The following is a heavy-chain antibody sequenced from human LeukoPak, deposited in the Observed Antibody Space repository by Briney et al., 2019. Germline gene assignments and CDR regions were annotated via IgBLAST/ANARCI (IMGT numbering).Heavy chain of an antibody. CDR1: GFTIRSYA. J-gene: IGHJ5*02. CDR2: ISASTDST. Sequence: GGSLRLSCAVSGFTIRSYAMNWVRQAPGKGLEWVSTISASTDSTYYTDSVKGRFTISRDNFRNMLRLEMNSLRAEDTAVYYCARAPPLLWFGELLYGWFDPWGQGTLVTVSS. CDR3: ARAPPLLWFGELLYGWFDP. D-gene: IGHD3-10*01. V-gene: IGHV3-23*01.